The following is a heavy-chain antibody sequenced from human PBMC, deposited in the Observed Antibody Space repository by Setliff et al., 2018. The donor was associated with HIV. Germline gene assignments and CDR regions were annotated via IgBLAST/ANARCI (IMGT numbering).Heavy chain of an antibody. CDR2: IIPILGTA. CDR1: GGTFSTYP. D-gene: IGHD4-17*01. CDR3: ARSLGHDYGDNDSPLYNWFDP. J-gene: IGHJ5*02. Sequence: SVKVSCKAPGGTFSTYPINWVRQAPGQGLEWMGGIIPILGTANYAQKFQGRVTITTDESTNTAYMELSSLRSEDTAVYYCARSLGHDYGDNDSPLYNWFDPWGQGTLVTVSS. V-gene: IGHV1-69*16.